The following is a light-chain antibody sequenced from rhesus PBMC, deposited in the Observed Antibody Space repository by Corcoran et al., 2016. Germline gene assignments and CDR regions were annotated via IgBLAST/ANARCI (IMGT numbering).Light chain of an antibody. V-gene: IGKV1-28*01. CDR1: QGISSY. Sequence: DIQMTQSPSSLSASVGDTVTITCRASQGISSYLNWFQQKPGKAPKLLIYAESSLESGVPSRFSGSVSGKEFTLNISSLQPEDFAAYYCLQHNSYPFTFGPGTKLDIK. CDR2: AES. J-gene: IGKJ3*01. CDR3: LQHNSYPFT.